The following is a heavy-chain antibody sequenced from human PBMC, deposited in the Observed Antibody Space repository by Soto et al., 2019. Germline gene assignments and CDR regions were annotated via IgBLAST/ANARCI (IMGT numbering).Heavy chain of an antibody. CDR2: ISDSGST. V-gene: IGHV4-59*01. CDR1: GGSITNYY. Sequence: QVQLQESGPGLVKPSETLSLMCTVSGGSITNYYWSWIRQSPAKGLEWLGYISDSGSTKYNPSLKSRVSISVDTSKSQFSLKLASVTAADTAVYYCARERVGHSAMDVWGQGTTVTVSS. J-gene: IGHJ6*02. D-gene: IGHD1-26*01. CDR3: ARERVGHSAMDV.